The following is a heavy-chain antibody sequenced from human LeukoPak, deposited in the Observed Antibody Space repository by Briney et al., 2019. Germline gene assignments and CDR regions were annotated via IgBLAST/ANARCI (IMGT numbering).Heavy chain of an antibody. CDR1: GYTFTSYD. D-gene: IGHD1-7*01. V-gene: IGHV1-8*01. J-gene: IGHJ4*02. Sequence: ASVKVSCKASGYTFTSYDINWLRQATGQGLDWVGCMNPNSGNTRYAQKFQGRVTMTRNTSISTAYMELSSLRSEDTAVYYCARGETGTLTNDYWGQGTLVTVSS. CDR2: MNPNSGNT. CDR3: ARGETGTLTNDY.